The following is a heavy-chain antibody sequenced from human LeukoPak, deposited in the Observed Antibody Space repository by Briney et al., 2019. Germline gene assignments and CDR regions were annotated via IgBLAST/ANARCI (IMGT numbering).Heavy chain of an antibody. Sequence: SETLSLTCTVSGGSISNSIYYWGWFRQPPGKGLEWIGSFYYSGSTYYNPSLKSRVTVSVDTSKNQFSLKLKSVTAADTAVYYCARRSTKENGFDFWGQGTLVTVSS. J-gene: IGHJ4*02. CDR1: GGSISNSIYY. V-gene: IGHV4-39*01. D-gene: IGHD1-1*01. CDR2: FYYSGST. CDR3: ARRSTKENGFDF.